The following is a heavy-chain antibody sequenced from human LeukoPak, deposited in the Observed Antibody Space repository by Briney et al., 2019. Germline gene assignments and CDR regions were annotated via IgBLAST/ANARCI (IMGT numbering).Heavy chain of an antibody. CDR3: ARAAVYGSGSYYRWFDP. J-gene: IGHJ5*02. D-gene: IGHD3-10*01. CDR1: CGSFSGYY. Sequence: SETLSLTCAVYCGSFSGYYWSWIRQPPGKGLEWIGEINHSGSTNYNPSLKSRVTISVDTSKNQFSLKLSSVTAADTAVYYCARAAVYGSGSYYRWFDPWGQGTLVTASS. CDR2: INHSGST. V-gene: IGHV4-34*01.